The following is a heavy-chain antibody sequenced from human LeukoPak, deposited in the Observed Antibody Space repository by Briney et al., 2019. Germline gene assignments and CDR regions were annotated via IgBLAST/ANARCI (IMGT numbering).Heavy chain of an antibody. Sequence: SVKVSCKASGGIFSSYAISWVRQAPGQGLEWMGRIIPILGIANYAQKCQGRVTITADKYTSTAYMGLSSLTAEDTDVYYCTRSEMETIRGAFDIWGQGKMVTVSS. CDR3: TRSEMETIRGAFDI. V-gene: IGHV1-69*04. J-gene: IGHJ3*02. CDR1: GGIFSSYA. CDR2: IIPILGIA. D-gene: IGHD5-24*01.